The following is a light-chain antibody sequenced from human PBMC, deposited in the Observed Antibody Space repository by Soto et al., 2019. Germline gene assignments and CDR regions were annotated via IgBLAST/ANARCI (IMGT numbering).Light chain of an antibody. J-gene: IGLJ1*01. CDR3: NSYTSSTAYV. CDR2: EVS. CDR1: SSDVGRYNY. V-gene: IGLV2-14*01. Sequence: QSVLTQPASVSGSPGQSITISCTGASSDVGRYNYVSWYQLHPGKAPKLIIYEVSNRPSGVSNRFSGSKSGNTASLTISGLRAEDEADHYCNSYTSSTAYVFGTGTKVTVL.